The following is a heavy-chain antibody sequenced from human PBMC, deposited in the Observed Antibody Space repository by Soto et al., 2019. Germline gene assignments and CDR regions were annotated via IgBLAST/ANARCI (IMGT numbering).Heavy chain of an antibody. CDR1: GGTFSSYT. J-gene: IGHJ3*02. V-gene: IGHV1-69*04. CDR2: IIPILGIA. D-gene: IGHD3-22*01. CDR3: ARDLYYYDSSGYYYSDYENDAFDI. Sequence: SVKVSCKASGGTFSSYTISWVRQAPGQGLEWMGRIIPILGIANYAQKFQGRVTITADKSTSTAYMELSSLRSEDTAVYYCARDLYYYDSSGYYYSDYENDAFDIWGQGTMVTVSS.